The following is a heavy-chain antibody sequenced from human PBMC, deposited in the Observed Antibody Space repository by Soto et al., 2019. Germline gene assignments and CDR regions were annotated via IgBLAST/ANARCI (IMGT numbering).Heavy chain of an antibody. CDR3: ARAYISSSGKYYYDYGMEV. V-gene: IGHV1-69*01. CDR2: IIPIFGTA. D-gene: IGHD6-6*01. J-gene: IGHJ6*02. CDR1: GGTFSSYA. Sequence: QVQLVQSGAEVKKPGSSVKVSCKASGGTFSSYAISWVRQAPGQGLEWMGGIIPIFGTANYAQKFQGRVTITADESTSTAYMELSSLRSEDTAVSYCARAYISSSGKYYYDYGMEVCGQGTTVTVSS.